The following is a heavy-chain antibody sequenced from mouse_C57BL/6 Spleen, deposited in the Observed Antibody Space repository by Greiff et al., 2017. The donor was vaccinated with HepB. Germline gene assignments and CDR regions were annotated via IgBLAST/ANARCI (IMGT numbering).Heavy chain of an antibody. J-gene: IGHJ2*01. Sequence: VHVKQSGPELVKPGASVKMSCKASGYTFTDYNMHWVKQSHGKSLEWIGYINPNNGGTSYNQKFKGKATLTVNMSSSTAYMELRSLTSEDSAVYYCAKISTTVVGDYFDYWGQGTTLTVSS. V-gene: IGHV1-22*01. D-gene: IGHD1-1*01. CDR2: INPNNGGT. CDR3: AKISTTVVGDYFDY. CDR1: GYTFTDYN.